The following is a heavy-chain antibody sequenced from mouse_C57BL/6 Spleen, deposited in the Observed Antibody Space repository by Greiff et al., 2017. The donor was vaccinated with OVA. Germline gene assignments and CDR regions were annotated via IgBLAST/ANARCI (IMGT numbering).Heavy chain of an antibody. Sequence: EVQLQESGPGLVKPSQSLSLTCSVTGYSITSGYYWNWIRQFPGNKLEWMGYISYDGSNNYNPSLKNRISITRDTSKNQFFLKLNSVTTEDTATYYCARGYSNSAWFAYWGQGTLVTVSA. D-gene: IGHD2-5*01. V-gene: IGHV3-6*01. J-gene: IGHJ3*01. CDR2: ISYDGSN. CDR3: ARGYSNSAWFAY. CDR1: GYSITSGYY.